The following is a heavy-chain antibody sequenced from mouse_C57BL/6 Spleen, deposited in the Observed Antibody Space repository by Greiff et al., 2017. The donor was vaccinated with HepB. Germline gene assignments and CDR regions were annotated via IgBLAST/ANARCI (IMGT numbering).Heavy chain of an antibody. V-gene: IGHV1-64*01. CDR1: GYTFTSYW. D-gene: IGHD2-5*01. CDR2: IHPNSGST. CDR3: ATGYSNYVRDY. J-gene: IGHJ2*01. Sequence: QVQLKQPGAELVKPGASVKLSCKASGYTFTSYWMHWVKQRPGQGLEWIGMIHPNSGSTNYNEKLKSKATLTVDKSSSTAYMQLSSLTSEDSAVYYCATGYSNYVRDYWGQGTTLTVSS.